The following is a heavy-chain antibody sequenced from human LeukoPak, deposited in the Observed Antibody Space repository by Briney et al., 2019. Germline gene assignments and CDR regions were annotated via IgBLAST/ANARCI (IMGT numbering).Heavy chain of an antibody. Sequence: SVKVSCKASGGTFSSYAIIWVRQAPGQGLEWMGRIIPILGIANYAQKFQGRVTITADKSTSTAYMELSSLRSEDTAVYYCARDREVHQADHFDYWGQGTLVTVSS. CDR3: ARDREVHQADHFDY. J-gene: IGHJ4*02. D-gene: IGHD1-26*01. V-gene: IGHV1-69*04. CDR1: GGTFSSYA. CDR2: IIPILGIA.